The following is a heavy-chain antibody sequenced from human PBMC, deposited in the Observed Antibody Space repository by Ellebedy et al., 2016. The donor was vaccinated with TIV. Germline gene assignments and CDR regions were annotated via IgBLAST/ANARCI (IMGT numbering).Heavy chain of an antibody. V-gene: IGHV1-58*01. Sequence: SVKVSXXASGFTFTSSAVQWVRQARGQRLEWIGWIVVGSGNTNYAQKFQERVTITRDMSTSTAYMELSSLRSEDTAVYYCARGYGRDGYNYDYWGQGTLVTVSS. D-gene: IGHD5-24*01. CDR1: GFTFTSSA. CDR3: ARGYGRDGYNYDY. J-gene: IGHJ4*02. CDR2: IVVGSGNT.